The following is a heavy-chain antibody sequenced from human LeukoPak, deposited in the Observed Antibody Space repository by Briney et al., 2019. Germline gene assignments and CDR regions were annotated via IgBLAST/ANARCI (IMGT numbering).Heavy chain of an antibody. V-gene: IGHV1-2*02. CDR3: ARDDDFWSGYPIFDY. J-gene: IGHJ4*02. CDR1: GYTFTGYY. Sequence: GASVKVSCKASGYTFTGYYVHWVRQAPGQGLEWMGWINPNSGGTNYAQKFQGRVTMTRDTSISTAYMELSRLRSDDTAVYYCARDDDFWSGYPIFDYWGQGTLVTVSS. CDR2: INPNSGGT. D-gene: IGHD3-3*01.